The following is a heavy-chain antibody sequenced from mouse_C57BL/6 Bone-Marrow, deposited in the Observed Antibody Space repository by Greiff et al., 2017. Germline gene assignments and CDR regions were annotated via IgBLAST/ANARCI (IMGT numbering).Heavy chain of an antibody. D-gene: IGHD1-1*01. CDR3: ARMDDGSSYYAMNY. Sequence: EVQLQQSGPELVKPGASVKIPCKASGYTFTDYNMDWVKQSHGKSLEWIGDINPNNGGPIYNQKFKGKATLTVDKSSSTAYMELRSLTSEYTAVYYCARMDDGSSYYAMNYWGQGTSVTVSS. V-gene: IGHV1-18*01. CDR2: INPNNGGP. CDR1: GYTFTDYN. J-gene: IGHJ4*01.